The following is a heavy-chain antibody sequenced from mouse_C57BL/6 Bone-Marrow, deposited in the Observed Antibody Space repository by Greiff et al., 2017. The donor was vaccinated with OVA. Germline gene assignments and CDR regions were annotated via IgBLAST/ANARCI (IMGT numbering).Heavy chain of an antibody. V-gene: IGHV5-6*01. CDR1: GFTFSSYG. J-gene: IGHJ2*01. CDR3: ARLEANWAYFDY. Sequence: EVMLVESGGDLVKPGGSLKLSCAASGFTFSSYGMSWVRQTPDKRLEWVATISSGGSYTYYPDSVKGRFTISRYNAKNTLYLQMSSLKSEDTAMYYCARLEANWAYFDYWGQGTTLTVSS. CDR2: ISSGGSYT. D-gene: IGHD4-1*01.